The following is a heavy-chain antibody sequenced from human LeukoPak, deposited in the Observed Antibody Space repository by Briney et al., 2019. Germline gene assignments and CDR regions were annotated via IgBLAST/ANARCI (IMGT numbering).Heavy chain of an antibody. J-gene: IGHJ4*02. CDR1: GFTFSSYW. Sequence: GGSLRLSCAASGFTFSSYWMHWVRQAPGKGLVWVSRINSDGGNTMYADSVKGRFTISRDNAKNTLYLQMNSLRAEDTAVYYCARAGYWDHHDPFDYWGQGTLVTVSS. CDR2: INSDGGNT. CDR3: ARAGYWDHHDPFDY. D-gene: IGHD2-2*03. V-gene: IGHV3-74*03.